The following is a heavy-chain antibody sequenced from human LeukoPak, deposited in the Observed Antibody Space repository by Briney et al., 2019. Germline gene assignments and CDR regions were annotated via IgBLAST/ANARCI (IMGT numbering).Heavy chain of an antibody. CDR1: GGSINGYY. CDR2: IYYSGTT. CDR3: AREIAAPAPRGGYFDY. Sequence: PSETLSLTCTVSGGSINGYYWNWIRQPPGKGLEWIGYIYYSGTTNYNPSSLKSRVTISLDTSKNQFSLELNSVTAADTDVYYCAREIAAPAPRGGYFDYWGQGILVTVSS. D-gene: IGHD6-13*01. J-gene: IGHJ4*02. V-gene: IGHV4-59*01.